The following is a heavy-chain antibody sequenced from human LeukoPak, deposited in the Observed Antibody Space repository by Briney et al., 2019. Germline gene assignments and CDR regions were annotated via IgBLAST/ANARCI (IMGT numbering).Heavy chain of an antibody. CDR1: GYSISSGYF. V-gene: IGHV4-38-2*02. D-gene: IGHD5-18*01. CDR2: IYHSGST. Sequence: PSETLSLTCTVSGYSISSGYFWGWIRQPPGKGLEWIGSIYHSGSTNYNPSLKSRVTISVDTSKNQFSLKLSSVTAADTAVYYCARAPEPVRSAMVTIYFDYWGQGTLVTVSS. CDR3: ARAPEPVRSAMVTIYFDY. J-gene: IGHJ4*02.